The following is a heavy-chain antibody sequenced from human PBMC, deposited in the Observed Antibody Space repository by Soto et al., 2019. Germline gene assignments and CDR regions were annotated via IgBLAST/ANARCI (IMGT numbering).Heavy chain of an antibody. CDR1: GGSISSYY. D-gene: IGHD2-2*01. V-gene: IGHV4-59*08. CDR2: IYYSGST. CDR3: ARLVIVVVPAAPQGYWFDP. Sequence: SETLSLTCTVSGGSISSYYWSWIRQPPGKGLEWIGYIYYSGSTNYNPSLKSRVTISADTSKNQFSLKLSSVTAADTAVYYCARLVIVVVPAAPQGYWFDPWGQGTLVTVSS. J-gene: IGHJ5*02.